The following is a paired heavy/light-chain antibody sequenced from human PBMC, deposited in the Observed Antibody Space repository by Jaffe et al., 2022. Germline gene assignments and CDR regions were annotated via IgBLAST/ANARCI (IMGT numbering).Heavy chain of an antibody. CDR2: IYHSGST. Sequence: QVQLQESGPGLVKPSETLSLTCAVSGYSISSGYYWGWIRQPPGKGLEWIGSIYHSGSTYYNPSLKSRVTISVDTSKNQFSLKLSSVTAADTAVYYCARRRETMVRGVIIPPWAFDIWGQGTMVTVSS. V-gene: IGHV4-38-2*01. CDR1: GYSISSGYY. D-gene: IGHD3-10*01. CDR3: ARRRETMVRGVIIPPWAFDI. J-gene: IGHJ3*02.
Light chain of an antibody. V-gene: IGLV3-1*01. J-gene: IGLJ2*01. CDR2: QDS. CDR3: QAWDSSRVV. Sequence: SYELTQPPSVSVSPGQTASITCSGDKLGDKYACWYQQKPGQSPVLVIYQDSKRPSGIPERFSGSNSGNTATLTISGTQAMDEADYYCQAWDSSRVVFGGGTKLTVL. CDR1: KLGDKY.